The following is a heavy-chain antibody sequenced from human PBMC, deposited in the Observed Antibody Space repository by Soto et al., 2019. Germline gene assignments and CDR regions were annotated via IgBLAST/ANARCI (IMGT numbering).Heavy chain of an antibody. CDR2: VSIGGST. V-gene: IGHV3-23*01. CDR1: GFTFSSYA. Sequence: VQLLESGGGLVQPEGSLRLSCAASGFTFSSYAMGWVRQGPGKGLGWVAVVSIGGSTHYADSVRGRFTISRDNSTNTLSLQMNSLTAEDTAAYFCAKRRGAGGHFDYWGQGALVTVSS. J-gene: IGHJ4*02. CDR3: AKRRGAGGHFDY. D-gene: IGHD2-15*01.